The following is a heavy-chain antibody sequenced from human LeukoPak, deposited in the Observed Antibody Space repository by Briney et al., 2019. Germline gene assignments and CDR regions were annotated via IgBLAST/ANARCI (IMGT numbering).Heavy chain of an antibody. CDR2: IYYSGST. J-gene: IGHJ6*02. V-gene: IGHV4-59*01. Sequence: SETLSLTCTVSGGSISSYYWSWIRQPTGKGLGWIGYIYYSGSTNYNPSLKSRVTISVDTSKNQFSLKLSSVTAADTAVYYCARDRSSGWYYYGMDVWGQGTTVTVSS. CDR1: GGSISSYY. D-gene: IGHD6-19*01. CDR3: ARDRSSGWYYYGMDV.